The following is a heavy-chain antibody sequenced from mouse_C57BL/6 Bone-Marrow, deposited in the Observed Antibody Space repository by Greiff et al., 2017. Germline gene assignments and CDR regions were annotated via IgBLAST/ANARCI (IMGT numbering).Heavy chain of an antibody. V-gene: IGHV1-64*01. J-gene: IGHJ3*01. D-gene: IGHD1-1*02. CDR3: ARADCGGTLAY. CDR2: IHPNSGST. CDR1: GYTFTSYW. Sequence: QVHLKQPGAELVKPGASVKLSCKASGYTFTSYWMHWVKQRPGQGLEWIGMIHPNSGSTNYNEKFKGKATLTVDKSSSTAYMQLSSLTSEDSAVYYCARADCGGTLAYWGQGTLVTVSA.